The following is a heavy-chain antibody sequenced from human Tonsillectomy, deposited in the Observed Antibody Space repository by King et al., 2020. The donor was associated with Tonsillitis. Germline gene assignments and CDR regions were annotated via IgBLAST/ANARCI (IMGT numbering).Heavy chain of an antibody. Sequence: VQLVESGAEVKKAGESLKISCKGSGYSFTSNWIAWVRQMPGKGLEWMGIIYPGDSDPRYSPSFQGQVTISVDKSISTAYLQWSSLKASDTAMYYCARQITGTFDAFDIWGQGTRVTVSS. CDR2: IYPGDSDP. D-gene: IGHD1-20*01. CDR3: ARQITGTFDAFDI. V-gene: IGHV5-51*01. CDR1: GYSFTSNW. J-gene: IGHJ3*02.